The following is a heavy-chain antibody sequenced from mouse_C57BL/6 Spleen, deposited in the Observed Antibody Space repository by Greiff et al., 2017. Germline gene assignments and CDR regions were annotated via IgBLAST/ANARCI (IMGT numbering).Heavy chain of an antibody. Sequence: VQLKESGPELVKPGASVKISCKASGYSFTGYYMNWVKQSPEKSLEWIGEINPSTGGTTYNQKFKAKATLTVDKSSSTAYMQLKSLTSEDSAVYYCARLMVRRYYFDYWGQGTTLTVSS. CDR2: INPSTGGT. V-gene: IGHV1-42*01. D-gene: IGHD2-3*01. CDR1: GYSFTGYY. CDR3: ARLMVRRYYFDY. J-gene: IGHJ2*01.